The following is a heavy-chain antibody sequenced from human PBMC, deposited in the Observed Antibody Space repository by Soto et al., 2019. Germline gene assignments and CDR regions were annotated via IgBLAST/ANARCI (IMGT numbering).Heavy chain of an antibody. J-gene: IGHJ4*02. Sequence: PSETLSLTCTVSGGSISSYYWSWIRQHPGKGLEWIGYIYYSGSTYYNPSLKSRVTISVDTSKNQFSLKLSSVTAADTAVYYCARVHGFPHPYFDYWGQGTLVTVSS. CDR3: ARVHGFPHPYFDY. V-gene: IGHV4-59*06. CDR1: GGSISSYY. D-gene: IGHD3-10*01. CDR2: IYYSGST.